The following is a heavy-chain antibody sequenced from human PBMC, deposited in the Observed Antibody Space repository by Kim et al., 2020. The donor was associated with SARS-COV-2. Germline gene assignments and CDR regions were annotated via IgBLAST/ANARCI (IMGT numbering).Heavy chain of an antibody. J-gene: IGHJ4*02. CDR3: ARRSAGAYFDY. Sequence: SETLSLTCTVSGGSISSAGDYWSWIRQAPGKGLEWIGYIYSSGHTYYSPYLQSRVVISIDTSKNQFSLDLTSVTAADTVVYYCARRSAGAYFDYWGQGALVTVSS. CDR1: GGSISSAGDY. V-gene: IGHV4-31*03. CDR2: IYSSGHT. D-gene: IGHD2-21*01.